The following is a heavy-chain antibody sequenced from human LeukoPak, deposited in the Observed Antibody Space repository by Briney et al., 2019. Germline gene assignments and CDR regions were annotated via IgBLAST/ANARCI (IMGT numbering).Heavy chain of an antibody. V-gene: IGHV1-18*01. CDR3: ARDGFSVYCSSTSCYLDY. Sequence: ASVKVSCKASGYTFTSYGISWVRQAPGQGLEWTGWISAYNGNTNYAQKLQGRVTMTTDTSTSTAYMELRSLRSDDTAVYYCARDGFSVYCSSTSCYLDYWGQGTLVTVSS. D-gene: IGHD2-2*01. J-gene: IGHJ4*02. CDR2: ISAYNGNT. CDR1: GYTFTSYG.